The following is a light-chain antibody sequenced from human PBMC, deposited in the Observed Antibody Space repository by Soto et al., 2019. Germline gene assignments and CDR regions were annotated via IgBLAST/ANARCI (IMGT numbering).Light chain of an antibody. CDR1: QSIGNY. J-gene: IGKJ1*01. CDR3: QETYSAPPWT. CDR2: AAS. V-gene: IGKV1-39*01. Sequence: DLQMTQSPSSLFASVGDRVTITCRASQSIGNYLNWYQQKPGRPPKLLIYAASTLQSGVPSKFSGSGSGTDFTLTISSLQPEDFATYYCQETYSAPPWTFGQGTEVEIK.